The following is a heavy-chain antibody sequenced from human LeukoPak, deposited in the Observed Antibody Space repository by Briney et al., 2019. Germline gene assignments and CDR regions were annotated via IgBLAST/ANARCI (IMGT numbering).Heavy chain of an antibody. J-gene: IGHJ5*02. Sequence: ASVKVSCKASGYTFTGYYMHWVRQAPGQGLEWMGWISAYNGNTNYAQKLQGRVTMTTDTSTSTAYMELRSLRSDDTAVYYCARDGDRSWYRAWGQGTLVTVSS. V-gene: IGHV1-18*04. CDR3: ARDGDRSWYRA. D-gene: IGHD6-13*01. CDR2: ISAYNGNT. CDR1: GYTFTGYY.